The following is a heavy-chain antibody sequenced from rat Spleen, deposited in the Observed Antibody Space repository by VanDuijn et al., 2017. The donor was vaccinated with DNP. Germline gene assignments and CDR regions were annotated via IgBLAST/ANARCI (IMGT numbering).Heavy chain of an antibody. V-gene: IGHV6-8*01. CDR2: IKAKSNNYAT. Sequence: VQLEESGPGLLQPSQTLSLTCTVSGFSLISNGISWVRQSPEKQLEWVAQIKAKSNNYATYYVESVKGRFTISRDDSKSSVYLQMNSLKEEDTAIYYCIWDYKNHFDYWGQGVMVTVSS. CDR3: IWDYKNHFDY. J-gene: IGHJ2*01. D-gene: IGHD1-10*01. CDR1: GFSLISNG.